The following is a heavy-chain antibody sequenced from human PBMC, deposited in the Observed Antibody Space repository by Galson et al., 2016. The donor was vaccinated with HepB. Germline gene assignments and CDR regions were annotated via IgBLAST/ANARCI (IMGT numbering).Heavy chain of an antibody. CDR1: GYRFHTHW. V-gene: IGHV5-51*01. Sequence: QSGAEVKAPGESLKISCQGSGYRFHTHWIAWVRQMPGKGLEWMGMVFPNDASTRYSPSLQGQVTISADKSLSVAYLQWSSLRASDSAVYYCARQTSEGSFDYWGQGTLVSVSS. J-gene: IGHJ4*02. CDR2: VFPNDAST. D-gene: IGHD3-10*01. CDR3: ARQTSEGSFDY.